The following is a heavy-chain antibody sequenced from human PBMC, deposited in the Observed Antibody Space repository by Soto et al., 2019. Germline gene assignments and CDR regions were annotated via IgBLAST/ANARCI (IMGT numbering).Heavy chain of an antibody. J-gene: IGHJ4*02. CDR1: GFSFSNAW. V-gene: IGHV3-7*03. D-gene: IGHD4-4*01. CDR2: MNEDGSER. Sequence: EVQLVESGGGLVQPGGSLRLSCAVSGFSFSNAWMTWIRQAPGKGLERVAIMNEDGSERYYVDSVKGRFTISRDNAKNALFLQMNSLRVEDTAVYFCARDRAYSRFDYWGQGSLVTVSS. CDR3: ARDRAYSRFDY.